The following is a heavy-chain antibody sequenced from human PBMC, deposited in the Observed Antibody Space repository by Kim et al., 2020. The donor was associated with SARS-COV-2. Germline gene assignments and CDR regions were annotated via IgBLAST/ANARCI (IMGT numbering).Heavy chain of an antibody. CDR3: ARYSYDSSAYYVFDY. V-gene: IGHV4-39*01. D-gene: IGHD3-22*01. J-gene: IGHJ4*02. Sequence: PSRRVRVPISVDTSKNQFSLKLSSVTVADTAVYYCARYSYDSSAYYVFDYWGQGTLVTVSS.